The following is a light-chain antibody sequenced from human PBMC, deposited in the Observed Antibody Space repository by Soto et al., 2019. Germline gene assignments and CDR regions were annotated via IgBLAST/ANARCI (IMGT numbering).Light chain of an antibody. V-gene: IGLV2-14*01. Sequence: QSALTQPASVSGAPGQSITISCTGTSSDVGGYNYVSWYQQPPGKAPKLIIYEVSNRPSGVSNRFSGSKSGNTASLTISGLQAEDEADDYCSSYTRSSTRVFGGGTKLTVL. CDR3: SSYTRSSTRV. J-gene: IGLJ2*01. CDR2: EVS. CDR1: SSDVGGYNY.